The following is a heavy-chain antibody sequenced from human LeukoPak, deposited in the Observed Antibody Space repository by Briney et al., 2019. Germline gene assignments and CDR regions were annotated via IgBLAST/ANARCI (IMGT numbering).Heavy chain of an antibody. CDR1: GFTFSSYA. CDR2: ISGSGGST. CDR3: AKDIRHMDWKVGATMGIDY. V-gene: IGHV3-23*01. J-gene: IGHJ4*02. Sequence: PGGSLRLSCAASGFTFSSYAMSWVRQAPGKGLEWVSAISGSGGSTYYADSVKGRFTISRDNSKNTLYLQMNSLRAEDTAVYYCAKDIRHMDWKVGATMGIDYWGQGTLVTVSS. D-gene: IGHD1-26*01.